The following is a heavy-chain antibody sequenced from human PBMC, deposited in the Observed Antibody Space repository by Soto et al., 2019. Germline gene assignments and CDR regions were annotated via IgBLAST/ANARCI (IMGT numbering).Heavy chain of an antibody. Sequence: EVQLVETGGGLIQPGGSLRLSCAASGFTVSNNYMSWVRQAPGKGLEWVSVIYSGGSTYYADSVKGRFTISRDNSKNTRYLQMNNLRAEDTAVYYCARDYRYSGSYFDPWGQGTLVTVSS. J-gene: IGHJ5*02. CDR2: IYSGGST. CDR3: ARDYRYSGSYFDP. V-gene: IGHV3-53*02. D-gene: IGHD1-26*01. CDR1: GFTVSNNY.